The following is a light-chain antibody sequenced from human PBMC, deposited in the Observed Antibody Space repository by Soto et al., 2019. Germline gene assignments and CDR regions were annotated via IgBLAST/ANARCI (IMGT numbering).Light chain of an antibody. CDR2: GAS. Sequence: EIVLTKSPGTLSLSLGERATLSCMASQTISGNSLVWYQQRSGQLPRVLIHGASSRATRIPDRFSGNGSGTDYTHTTSSLEPEDIAVYYCQQYGSEPTTSGLWTRLA. J-gene: IGKJ5*01. CDR1: QTISGNS. V-gene: IGKV3-20*01. CDR3: QQYGSEPTT.